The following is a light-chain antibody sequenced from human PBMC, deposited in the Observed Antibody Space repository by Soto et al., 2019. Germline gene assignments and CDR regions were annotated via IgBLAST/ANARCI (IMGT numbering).Light chain of an antibody. CDR3: QQYNTYSWT. CDR2: KAS. CDR1: QTVNNW. V-gene: IGKV1-5*03. J-gene: IGKJ1*01. Sequence: DIQMTQSPSTLSASVGDIITITCRASQTVNNWLAWYQQKPGKAPKLLIRKASNLESGVPSRFSGSGSGTEFTLTISSLQPDDFATYYCQQYNTYSWTFGQGTKVEIK.